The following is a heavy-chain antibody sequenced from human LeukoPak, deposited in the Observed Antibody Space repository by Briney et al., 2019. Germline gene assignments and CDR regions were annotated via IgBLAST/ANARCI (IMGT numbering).Heavy chain of an antibody. D-gene: IGHD6-13*01. CDR2: ISSSGSTI. Sequence: TGGSLRLSCAASGFTFSDYYMSWIRQAPGKGLEWVSYISSSGSTIYYADSVKGRFTISRDNAKNSLYLQMNSLRAEDTAVYYCARWASIIYDSNWYAPLDYWGQGTLVTVSS. CDR1: GFTFSDYY. V-gene: IGHV3-11*01. CDR3: ARWASIIYDSNWYAPLDY. J-gene: IGHJ4*02.